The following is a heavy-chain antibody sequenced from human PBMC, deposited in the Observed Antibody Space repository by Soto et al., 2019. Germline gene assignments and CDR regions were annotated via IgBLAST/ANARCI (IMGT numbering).Heavy chain of an antibody. CDR1: WFSLPTNGVG. V-gene: IGHV2-5*01. J-gene: IGHJ4*02. CDR3: AHRHFNKVAYFDY. Sequence: SAPTPVYPAQTLTLTCTVSWFSLPTNGVGVGWIRQPPGKALEWLAIVYWNDDKRYSPSLESRLTIARDASRNQVVLTMTNMDPVDTATYYCAHRHFNKVAYFDYWGQGTLVTVSS. CDR2: VYWNDDK.